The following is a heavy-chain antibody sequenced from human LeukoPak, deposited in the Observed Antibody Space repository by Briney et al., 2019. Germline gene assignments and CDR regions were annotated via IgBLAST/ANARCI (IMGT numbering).Heavy chain of an antibody. V-gene: IGHV3-9*01. D-gene: IGHD6-13*01. CDR3: AKARQKLAAGGLSRFDY. Sequence: GRSLRLSCAASGFTFDDYAMHWVRQAPGKGLEWVSGISWNSGSIGYADSVKGRFTISRDNSKNTLYLQMNSLRAEDTAVYYCAKARQKLAAGGLSRFDYWGQGTLVTVSS. CDR2: ISWNSGSI. CDR1: GFTFDDYA. J-gene: IGHJ4*02.